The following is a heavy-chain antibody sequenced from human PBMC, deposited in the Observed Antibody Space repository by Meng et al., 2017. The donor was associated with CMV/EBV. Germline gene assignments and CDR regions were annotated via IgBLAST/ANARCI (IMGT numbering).Heavy chain of an antibody. J-gene: IGHJ6*02. CDR3: ARGGGWSSSSDWGDYYYYGMDV. V-gene: IGHV3-21*01. CDR2: ISSSSSYI. Sequence: GGSLRLSCAASGFTFSSYSMNWVRQAPGKGLEWVSSISSSSSYIYYADSVKCRFTISRDNAKNSLYLQMNSLRAEDTAVYYCARGGGWSSSSDWGDYYYYGMDVWGQGTTVTVSS. CDR1: GFTFSSYS. D-gene: IGHD6-6*01.